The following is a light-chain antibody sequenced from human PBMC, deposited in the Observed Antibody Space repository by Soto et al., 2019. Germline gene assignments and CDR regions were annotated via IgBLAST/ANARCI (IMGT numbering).Light chain of an antibody. Sequence: EIVLTQSPATLSLSPGERATLSCRASQSVSSYLAWYQQKPGQAPRLLIYDTSNRATGIPARFSGSGSGTDFTLTISSLEPEDFAVYYCQQRNTWPPITFGQGTRLEIK. CDR3: QQRNTWPPIT. CDR2: DTS. V-gene: IGKV3-11*01. J-gene: IGKJ5*01. CDR1: QSVSSY.